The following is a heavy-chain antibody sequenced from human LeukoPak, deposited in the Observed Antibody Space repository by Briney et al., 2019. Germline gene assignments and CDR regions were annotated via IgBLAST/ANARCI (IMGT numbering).Heavy chain of an antibody. CDR1: GGTFSSYA. CDR3: ARALSGGSLLLFDY. Sequence: SVKVSCKASGGTFSSYAISWARQAPGQGLEWMGGIIPIFGTANYAQKFQGRVTITADESTSTAYMELSSLRSEDTAVYYCARALSGGSLLLFDYWGQGTLVTVSS. J-gene: IGHJ4*02. CDR2: IIPIFGTA. V-gene: IGHV1-69*13. D-gene: IGHD2-15*01.